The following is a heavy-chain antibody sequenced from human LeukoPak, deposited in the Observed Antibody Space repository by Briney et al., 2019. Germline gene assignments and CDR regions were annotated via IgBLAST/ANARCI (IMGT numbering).Heavy chain of an antibody. CDR1: GFTFGDYA. V-gene: IGHV3-49*03. CDR2: TRSKAYGGTT. D-gene: IGHD3-3*01. CDR3: TRAPGRFLEGPWYFDL. Sequence: GGSLRLSCTATGFTFGDYAMSWFRQAPGKGLEWVGFTRSKAYGGTTEYAASVKGRFTISRDDSKSIAYLQMNSLKTEDTAVYYCTRAPGRFLEGPWYFDLWGRGTLVTVSS. J-gene: IGHJ2*01.